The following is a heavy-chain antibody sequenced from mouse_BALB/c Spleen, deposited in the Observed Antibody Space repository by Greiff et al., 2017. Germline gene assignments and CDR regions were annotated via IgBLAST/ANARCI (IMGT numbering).Heavy chain of an antibody. CDR3: ARRNYYGSSYGFAY. D-gene: IGHD1-1*01. CDR2: ILPGSGST. CDR1: GYTFSSYW. V-gene: IGHV1-9*01. Sequence: VKLVESGAELMKPGASVKISCKATGYTFSSYWIEWVKQRPGHGLEWIGEILPGSGSTNYNEKFKGKATFTADTSSNTAYMQLSSLTSEDSAVYYCARRNYYGSSYGFAYWGQGTLVTVSA. J-gene: IGHJ3*01.